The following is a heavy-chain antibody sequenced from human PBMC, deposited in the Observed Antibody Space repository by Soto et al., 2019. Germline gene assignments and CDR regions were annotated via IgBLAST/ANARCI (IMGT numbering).Heavy chain of an antibody. CDR1: GASISRSNW. Sequence: SETLSLTCVVSGASISRSNWWSWVRQPPGKGLEWVGDIYHSGSTNYNPSFKSRVTISVDKSKNQFSLKLSSVTAADTAVYYCARAAQAQPLPDWGQGTLVT. D-gene: IGHD6-13*01. V-gene: IGHV4-4*02. CDR2: IYHSGST. J-gene: IGHJ4*02. CDR3: ARAAQAQPLPD.